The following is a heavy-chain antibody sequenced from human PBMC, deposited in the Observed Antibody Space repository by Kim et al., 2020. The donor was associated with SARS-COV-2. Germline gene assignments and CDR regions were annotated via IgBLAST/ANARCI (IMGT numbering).Heavy chain of an antibody. J-gene: IGHJ4*02. Sequence: GGSLRLSCAASGFTFSSYAMHGVRQAPGKGLEWVAVISYDGSNKYYADSVKGRFTISRDNSKNTLYLQMNSLRAEDTAVYYCARDRNSGYYDSSGYLAYWGQGTLVTVSS. CDR3: ARDRNSGYYDSSGYLAY. D-gene: IGHD3-22*01. CDR2: ISYDGSNK. V-gene: IGHV3-30*04. CDR1: GFTFSSYA.